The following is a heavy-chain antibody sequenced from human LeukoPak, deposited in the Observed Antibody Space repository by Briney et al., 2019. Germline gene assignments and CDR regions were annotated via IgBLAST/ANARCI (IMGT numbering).Heavy chain of an antibody. Sequence: SVKVPCKASGGTFSSYAISWVRQAPGQGLEWMGGIIPIFGTANYAQKFQGRVTITADESTSTAYMELSSLRSEDTAVYYCARAQVRSYYDSSGYYRHWGQGTLVTVSS. J-gene: IGHJ4*02. CDR2: IIPIFGTA. V-gene: IGHV1-69*13. CDR3: ARAQVRSYYDSSGYYRH. D-gene: IGHD3-22*01. CDR1: GGTFSSYA.